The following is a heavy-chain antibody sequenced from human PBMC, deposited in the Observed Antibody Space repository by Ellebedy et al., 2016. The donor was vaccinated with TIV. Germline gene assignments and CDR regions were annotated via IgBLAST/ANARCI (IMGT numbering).Heavy chain of an antibody. Sequence: AASVKVSCKASGYTFTDYTMHWVRQAHGQRLECMGWITVGSVNAKYSQKFQGRVTITRDTSASTAYMELSSLRSEDTAVYYCAKGNGGYLDYWGQGTLVIVSS. J-gene: IGHJ4*02. D-gene: IGHD2-8*01. CDR2: ITVGSVNA. CDR1: GYTFTDYT. CDR3: AKGNGGYLDY. V-gene: IGHV1-3*01.